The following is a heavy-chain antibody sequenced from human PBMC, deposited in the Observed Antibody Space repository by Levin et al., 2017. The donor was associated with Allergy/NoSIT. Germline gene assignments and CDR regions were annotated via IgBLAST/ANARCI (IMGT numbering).Heavy chain of an antibody. D-gene: IGHD2-21*01. CDR1: GFTFSSYG. CDR3: AGWNGRCGGHCYDY. CDR2: IWYDGTNE. Sequence: PGGSLRLSCVASGFTFSSYGMFWVRQAPGKGLEWVSVIWYDGTNENYADSVKGRFTVSRDNSKNTLYLQMNSLRVEDTAIYYCAGWNGRCGGHCYDYWGQGTLVTVSS. V-gene: IGHV3-33*07. J-gene: IGHJ4*02.